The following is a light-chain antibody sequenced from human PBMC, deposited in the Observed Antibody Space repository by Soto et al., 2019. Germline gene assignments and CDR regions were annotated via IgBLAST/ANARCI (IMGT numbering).Light chain of an antibody. CDR3: IKDYTYPWT. CDR2: AAS. J-gene: IGKJ1*01. V-gene: IGKV1-6*02. Sequence: KMTQSPSSLSASVRARVTITCRASQDIGNDLGWYQQKPGKAPNLLIYAASSLRSGVPSRFSGSGSGTHFTLTINSLQAEESATYFCIKDYTYPWTVGKGNKVAIK. CDR1: QDIGND.